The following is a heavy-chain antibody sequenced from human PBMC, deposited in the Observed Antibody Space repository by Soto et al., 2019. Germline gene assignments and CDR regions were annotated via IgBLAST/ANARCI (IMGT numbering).Heavy chain of an antibody. Sequence: ASVKVSCKVSGYTLTELSMHWVRQAPGKGLEWMGGFDPEDGETIYAQKFQGRVTMTEDTSTDTAYMELSSLRSEDTAVYYCATVARPTVPGVVAATSYYYYYYYMDVWGKGTTVTVSS. V-gene: IGHV1-24*01. CDR1: GYTLTELS. CDR2: FDPEDGET. J-gene: IGHJ6*03. D-gene: IGHD2-15*01. CDR3: ATVARPTVPGVVAATSYYYYYYYMDV.